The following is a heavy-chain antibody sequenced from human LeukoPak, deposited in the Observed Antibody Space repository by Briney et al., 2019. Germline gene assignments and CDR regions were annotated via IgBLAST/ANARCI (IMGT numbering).Heavy chain of an antibody. Sequence: PGGSLRLSCAASGFTFSSYAMSWVRQAPGKGLEWVSAISGSGGSTYYADSVKGRFTISRDNSKNTLYLQMNSLRAEDTAVYYCAKGISWYCSSTSCWGYFDYWGQGTLVTVSS. CDR3: AKGISWYCSSTSCWGYFDY. V-gene: IGHV3-23*01. J-gene: IGHJ4*02. CDR2: ISGSGGST. D-gene: IGHD2-2*01. CDR1: GFTFSSYA.